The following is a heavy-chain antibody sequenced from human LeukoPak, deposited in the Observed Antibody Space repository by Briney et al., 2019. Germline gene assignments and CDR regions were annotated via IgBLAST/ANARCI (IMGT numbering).Heavy chain of an antibody. CDR2: VSDGGST. D-gene: IGHD1-14*01. Sequence: SETLSLTCSVSGGSITSYYWSWIRQSPGKGLEWIGHVSDGGSTNYSPSLKGRVSISVDTSKNQFSLNLRSVTAADTAVYFCARASTTFNDWGQGTLVTVSS. CDR1: GGSITSYY. V-gene: IGHV4-59*01. CDR3: ARASTTFND. J-gene: IGHJ4*02.